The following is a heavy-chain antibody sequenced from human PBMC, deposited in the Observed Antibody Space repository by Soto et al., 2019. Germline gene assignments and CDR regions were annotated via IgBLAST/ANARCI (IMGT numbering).Heavy chain of an antibody. D-gene: IGHD2-21*02. CDR3: ARASGGHSGGGHWSDP. CDR1: GYSISSGYY. J-gene: IGHJ5*02. Sequence: SETLSLTCTVSGYSISSGYYWSWIRQTPGKGLEWIGSISHSGTSFYNPSLRSRVTISMDTSNNHFSLKLNSLTATDTAVYYWARASGGHSGGGHWSDPWGQGTLVTVSS. CDR2: ISHSGTS. V-gene: IGHV4-38-2*02.